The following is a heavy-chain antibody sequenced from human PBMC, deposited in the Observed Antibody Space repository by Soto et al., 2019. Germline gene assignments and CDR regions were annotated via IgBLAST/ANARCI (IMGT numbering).Heavy chain of an antibody. J-gene: IGHJ6*02. V-gene: IGHV1-18*01. Sequence: KKRRASVKVSCKASGYTFTSYGISWMRQAPGQGLAWLGWIRSYNGNTNYAKKFQGRVTMTTDKPRGTAYMELRSLRSDDTAVFYCARDNYDILTGDYYSYYGMDVWGQGTTVTVSS. CDR1: GYTFTSYG. CDR2: IRSYNGNT. D-gene: IGHD3-9*01. CDR3: ARDNYDILTGDYYSYYGMDV.